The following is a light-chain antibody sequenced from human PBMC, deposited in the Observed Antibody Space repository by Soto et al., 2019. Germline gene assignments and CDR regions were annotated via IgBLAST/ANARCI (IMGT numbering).Light chain of an antibody. CDR2: EVS. J-gene: IGLJ1*01. CDR3: CSYAGSSTFYV. Sequence: QSALTQPAPLSGSPGQSITIPCTGNSSDVGSYNLVSWYQQHPGKAPKLMIYEVSKWPSGVSNRFSGSKSGNTASLTISGLQAEDEADYYCCSYAGSSTFYVFGTGTKVTVL. CDR1: SSDVGSYNL. V-gene: IGLV2-23*02.